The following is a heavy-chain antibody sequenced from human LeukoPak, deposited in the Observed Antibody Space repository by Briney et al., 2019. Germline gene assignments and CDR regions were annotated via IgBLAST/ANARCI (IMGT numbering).Heavy chain of an antibody. CDR1: GFTFSSYA. CDR3: AKDYRPYGDYDAFDI. J-gene: IGHJ3*02. D-gene: IGHD4-17*01. V-gene: IGHV3-23*01. Sequence: GGSLRLSCAASGFTFSSYAMSWVRQAPGKGLEWVSAISGSGGSTYYADSVKGRFTISRDNPKNTLYLQMNSLRAEDTAVYYCAKDYRPYGDYDAFDIWGQGTMVTVSS. CDR2: ISGSGGST.